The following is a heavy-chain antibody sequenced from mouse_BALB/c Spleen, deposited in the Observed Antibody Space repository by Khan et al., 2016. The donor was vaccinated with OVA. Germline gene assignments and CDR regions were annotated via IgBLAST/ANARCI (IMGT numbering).Heavy chain of an antibody. D-gene: IGHD1-1*01. Sequence: EVELVESGPSLVKPSQTLSLTCSVTGDSITSCYWNWIRKFPGNKLEYMGYISYSGNTYYNPSLKSRISITRDTSKNQNYLQLISVTTEDKATYCCACEVRGFAYWGQGTLVTVSA. V-gene: IGHV3-8*02. CDR2: ISYSGNT. CDR1: GDSITSCY. CDR3: ACEVRGFAY. J-gene: IGHJ3*01.